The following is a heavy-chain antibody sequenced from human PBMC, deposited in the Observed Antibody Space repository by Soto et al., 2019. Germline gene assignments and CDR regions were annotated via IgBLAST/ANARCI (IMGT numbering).Heavy chain of an antibody. J-gene: IGHJ3*02. CDR3: TRDGGRDGYINAAFDI. D-gene: IGHD5-12*01. Sequence: GGSLRLSCTASGFTFGDYAMSWFRQAPGKGLEWVGFIRSKAYGGTTEYAASVKGRFTISRDDSKSIAYLQMNSLKTEDTAVYYCTRDGGRDGYINAAFDIWGQGTMVTVSS. CDR1: GFTFGDYA. V-gene: IGHV3-49*03. CDR2: IRSKAYGGTT.